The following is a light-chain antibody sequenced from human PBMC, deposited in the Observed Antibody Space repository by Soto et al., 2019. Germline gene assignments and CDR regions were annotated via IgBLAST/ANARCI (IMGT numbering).Light chain of an antibody. Sequence: DIQLTQSPSSLSASVGDRVTITCRASQSISSYLNWYQQKPGKAPKLLIYKASSLETGVPSRFSGSGSGTEFTLTISSLQPDDFETYYCQQYNSYSPKTFGQGTKVDIK. J-gene: IGKJ1*01. V-gene: IGKV1-5*03. CDR3: QQYNSYSPKT. CDR1: QSISSY. CDR2: KAS.